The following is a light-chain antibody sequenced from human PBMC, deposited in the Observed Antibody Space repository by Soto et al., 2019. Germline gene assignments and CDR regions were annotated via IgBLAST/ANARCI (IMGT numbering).Light chain of an antibody. CDR3: LAWDSGTAV. V-gene: IGLV3-1*01. J-gene: IGLJ3*02. CDR2: QDT. CDR1: KLGEKY. Sequence: SYELTQPPSVSVSPGQTASITCSGDKLGEKYSCWYLQKPGQSPVLVIYQDTKRPSGIPERFSGSISGNTATLTISGTQAMDEGDYYCLAWDSGTAVFGGGTKLTVL.